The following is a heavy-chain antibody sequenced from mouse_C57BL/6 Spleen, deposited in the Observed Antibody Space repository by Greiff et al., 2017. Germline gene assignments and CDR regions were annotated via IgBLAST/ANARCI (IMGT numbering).Heavy chain of an antibody. CDR3: ARSYYGSSSLAMDY. Sequence: QVQLQQPGAELVMPGASVKLSCKASGYTFTSYWMPWVKQRPGQGLEWIGEIDPSDSYTNYNQKFKGKSTLTVDKSSSTAYMQRSSLTSEDSAVYYCARSYYGSSSLAMDYWGQGTSVTVSS. CDR1: GYTFTSYW. J-gene: IGHJ4*01. V-gene: IGHV1-69*01. CDR2: IDPSDSYT. D-gene: IGHD1-1*01.